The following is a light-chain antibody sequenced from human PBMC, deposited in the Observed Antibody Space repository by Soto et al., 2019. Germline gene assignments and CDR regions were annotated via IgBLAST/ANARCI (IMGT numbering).Light chain of an antibody. CDR2: GAS. Sequence: EVGLTQSPATLSLSPGERATLSCRASQSVSSYLACYQQKPGQAPRLLIYGASNRATGIPDRFSGSGSGTDFTLTISRLEPEDFAVYYCQRYGSSGTFGQGTKVDIK. CDR3: QRYGSSGT. J-gene: IGKJ1*01. V-gene: IGKV3-20*01. CDR1: QSVSSY.